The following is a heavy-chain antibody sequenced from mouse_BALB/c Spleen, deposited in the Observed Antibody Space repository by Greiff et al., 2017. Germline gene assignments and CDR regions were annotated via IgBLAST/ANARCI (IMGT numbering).Heavy chain of an antibody. CDR3: ARGDYEGFAY. V-gene: IGHV1-80*01. Sequence: QVQLKESGAELVRPGSSVKISCKASGYAFSSYWMNWVKQRPGQGLEWIGQIYPGDGDTNYNGKFKGKATLTADKSSSTAYMQLSSLTSEDSAVYFCARGDYEGFAYWGQGTLVTVSA. CDR2: IYPGDGDT. J-gene: IGHJ3*01. D-gene: IGHD2-4*01. CDR1: GYAFSSYW.